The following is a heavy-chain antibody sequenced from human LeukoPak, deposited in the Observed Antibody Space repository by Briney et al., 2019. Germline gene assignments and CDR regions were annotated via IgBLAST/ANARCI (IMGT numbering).Heavy chain of an antibody. CDR1: GLTFSDYY. CDR2: ISSSGSTI. Sequence: GVLRLSCAASGLTFSDYYMGWIRQAPGKGLVWVSYISSSGSTIYYADSVKGRFTISRDNAKNSLNLQMNSLRADDTAVYYCARVIGTNIDYWGQGTLVTVSS. J-gene: IGHJ4*02. D-gene: IGHD1-7*01. V-gene: IGHV3-11*01. CDR3: ARVIGTNIDY.